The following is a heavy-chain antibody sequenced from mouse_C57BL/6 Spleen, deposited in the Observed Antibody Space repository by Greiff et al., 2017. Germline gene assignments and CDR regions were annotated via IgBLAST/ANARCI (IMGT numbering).Heavy chain of an antibody. D-gene: IGHD1-1*01. J-gene: IGHJ3*01. CDR2: IHPNSGST. CDR3: ARSTTVVATPFAY. Sequence: QVQLQQPGAELVKPGASVKLSCKASGYTFTSYWMHWVKQRPGQGLEWIGMIHPNSGSTNYNEKFKSKATLTVDKSSSTAYMQLSSLTSEDSAVYYCARSTTVVATPFAYWGQGTLVTVSA. V-gene: IGHV1-64*01. CDR1: GYTFTSYW.